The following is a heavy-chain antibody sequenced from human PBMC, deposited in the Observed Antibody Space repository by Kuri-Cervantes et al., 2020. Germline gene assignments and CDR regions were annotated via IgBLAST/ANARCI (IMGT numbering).Heavy chain of an antibody. CDR2: VYPRDSDT. CDR1: GYSFTSYW. Sequence: GESLKISCQASGYSFTSYWIGWVRQMPGKGLEWMGSVYPRDSDTRYRPSFQGQVTISAAKSISTAYLQWSSLKASDTAMYYCAREGSSGEGNWFDPWGQGTLVTVSS. CDR3: AREGSSGEGNWFDP. V-gene: IGHV5-51*01. J-gene: IGHJ5*02. D-gene: IGHD6-6*01.